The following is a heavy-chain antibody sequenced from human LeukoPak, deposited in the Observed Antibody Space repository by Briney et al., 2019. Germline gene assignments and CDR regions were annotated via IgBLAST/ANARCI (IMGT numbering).Heavy chain of an antibody. D-gene: IGHD3-10*01. CDR2: INQDGSEK. CDR1: GFTFSTYW. CDR3: ARDAGSGSYYIEY. Sequence: GGSLRLSCAASGFTFSTYWMSWVRQAPGKGLEWVANINQDGSEKRYVDSVKGRFTISRDNARKSLYLHMNSLRAEDTAVYYCARDAGSGSYYIEYWGQGTLVTVSS. V-gene: IGHV3-7*01. J-gene: IGHJ4*02.